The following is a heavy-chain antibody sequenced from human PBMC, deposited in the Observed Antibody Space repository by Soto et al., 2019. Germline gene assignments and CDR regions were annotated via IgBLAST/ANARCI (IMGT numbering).Heavy chain of an antibody. CDR3: ARGGREIPRPLAY. CDR1: GFTFSSYS. D-gene: IGHD2-21*01. J-gene: IGHJ4*02. Sequence: EVQLVESGGDLVKPGGSLRLSCADSGFTFSSYSMNWVRQAPGKGLEWVSAISSSSAYIFYADSVKGRFTVSRDNAKNSLYLQMTSLSADDTAVYYWARGGREIPRPLAYWGQGTLVTVPS. CDR2: ISSSSAYI. V-gene: IGHV3-21*01.